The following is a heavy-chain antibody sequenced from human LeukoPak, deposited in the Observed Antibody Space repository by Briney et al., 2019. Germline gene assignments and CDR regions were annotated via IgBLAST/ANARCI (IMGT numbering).Heavy chain of an antibody. D-gene: IGHD6-13*01. V-gene: IGHV1-2*06. CDR3: ARVWAYSSSSQGWFDP. Sequence: ASVKVSCKASGYTFTGYYMHWVRQAPGQGLEWMGRINPNSGGTNYAQKFQGRVTMTRDTSISTAYMELSRLRSDDTAVYYCARVWAYSSSSQGWFDPWGQGTLVTVSS. J-gene: IGHJ5*02. CDR1: GYTFTGYY. CDR2: INPNSGGT.